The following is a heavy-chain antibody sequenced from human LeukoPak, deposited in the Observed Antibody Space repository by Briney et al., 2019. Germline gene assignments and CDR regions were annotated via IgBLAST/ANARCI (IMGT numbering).Heavy chain of an antibody. V-gene: IGHV4-34*01. D-gene: IGHD6-19*01. Sequence: PSETLSLTCAVYGGSFSGYYWSWIRQPPGKGLEWIGEINHSGSTNYNPSLKSRVTISVDTSKNQFSLKLSSVTAADTAVYYCARDPAGYSSGLGGGAYDLWGQGTLVTVSS. CDR2: INHSGST. CDR1: GGSFSGYY. CDR3: ARDPAGYSSGLGGGAYDL. J-gene: IGHJ3*01.